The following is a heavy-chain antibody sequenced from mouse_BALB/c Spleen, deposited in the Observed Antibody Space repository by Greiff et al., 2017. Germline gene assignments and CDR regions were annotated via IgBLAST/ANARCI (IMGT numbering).Heavy chain of an antibody. CDR3: ARCLGYSYYYAMDY. D-gene: IGHD1-2*01. Sequence: ESGPSLVKPSQTLSLTCSVTGDSITSGYWNWIRKFPGNKLEYMGYISYSGSTYYNPSLKSRISITRDTSKNQYYLQLNSVTTEDTATYYCARCLGYSYYYAMDYWGQGTSVTVSS. CDR1: GDSITSGY. J-gene: IGHJ4*01. CDR2: ISYSGST. V-gene: IGHV3-8*02.